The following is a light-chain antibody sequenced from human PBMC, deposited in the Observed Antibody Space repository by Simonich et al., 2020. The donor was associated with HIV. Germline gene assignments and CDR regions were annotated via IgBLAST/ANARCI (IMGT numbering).Light chain of an antibody. CDR3: QQYNNSPPDT. CDR2: WSS. CDR1: QSVLYRSNIKYY. V-gene: IGKV4-1*01. J-gene: IGKJ2*01. Sequence: DIVMTQSPDSLAVSLGERATINCKYRQSVLYRSNIKYYLAWYQQKPGQPPKLLIYWSSTRESGVPDRFSGSGSGTDFTLTISSLQAEDVAVYYCQQYNNSPPDTFGQGTKLEIK.